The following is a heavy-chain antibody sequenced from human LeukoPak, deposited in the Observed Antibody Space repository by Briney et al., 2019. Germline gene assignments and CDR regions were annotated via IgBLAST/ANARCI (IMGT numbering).Heavy chain of an antibody. D-gene: IGHD6-19*01. CDR3: ATYSSGWYGFDY. Sequence: SETLSLTCAVYGGSFSGYCWSWIRQPPGKGLEWIGEINHSGSTNYNPSLKSRVTISVDTSKNQFSLKLSSVTAADTAVYYCATYSSGWYGFDYWGQGTLVTVSS. CDR1: GGSFSGYC. J-gene: IGHJ4*02. CDR2: INHSGST. V-gene: IGHV4-34*01.